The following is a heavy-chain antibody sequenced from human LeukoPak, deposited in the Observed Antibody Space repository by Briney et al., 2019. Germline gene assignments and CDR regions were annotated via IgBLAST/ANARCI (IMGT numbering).Heavy chain of an antibody. CDR2: IYYSGST. CDR1: GGSISSYY. V-gene: IGHV4-59*08. Sequence: SETLSLTCTVSGGSISSYYWSWIRQPPRKGLEWIGYIYYSGSTNYNPSLKSRVTISVDTSKNQFSLKLSSVTAADTAVYYCARHRSGYSSGWTFDYWGQGTLVTVSS. J-gene: IGHJ4*02. CDR3: ARHRSGYSSGWTFDY. D-gene: IGHD6-19*01.